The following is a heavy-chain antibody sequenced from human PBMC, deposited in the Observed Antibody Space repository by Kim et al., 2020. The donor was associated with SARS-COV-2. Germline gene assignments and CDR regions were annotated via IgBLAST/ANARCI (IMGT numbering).Heavy chain of an antibody. Sequence: NYNPSLKSRVTISVDTSKNQFSLKLSSVTAADTAVYYCARLHSSLGGFDYWGQGTLVTVSS. V-gene: IGHV4-59*08. J-gene: IGHJ4*02. CDR3: ARLHSSLGGFDY. D-gene: IGHD6-13*01.